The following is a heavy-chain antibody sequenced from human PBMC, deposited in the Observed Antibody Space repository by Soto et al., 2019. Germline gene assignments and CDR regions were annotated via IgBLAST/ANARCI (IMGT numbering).Heavy chain of an antibody. J-gene: IGHJ3*02. Sequence: QVQLVESGGGVVQPGRSLRLSCAASGFTFSSYGMHWVRQAPGKGLEWVAVIWYDGSNKYYADSVKGRFTISRDNTHNPLYLQLNSMRATDMAVYYFARNLADIGGWPNDAYDIWGQGTMVTVSS. V-gene: IGHV3-33*01. D-gene: IGHD2-15*01. CDR2: IWYDGSNK. CDR1: GFTFSSYG. CDR3: ARNLADIGGWPNDAYDI.